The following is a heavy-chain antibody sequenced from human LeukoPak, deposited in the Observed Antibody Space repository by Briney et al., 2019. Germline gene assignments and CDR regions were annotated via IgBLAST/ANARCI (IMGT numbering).Heavy chain of an antibody. Sequence: PSETLSLTCTVSGASVTSYYWNWIRQPPGKGLEWIGYILYSGTTNYNPSLNSRVTMSLDTSKNQFSVKLSSVTAADTAVYYCARGWHDFWSGYSFYFDYWGQGTLVTVSS. V-gene: IGHV4-59*02. J-gene: IGHJ4*02. D-gene: IGHD3-3*01. CDR1: GASVTSYY. CDR2: ILYSGTT. CDR3: ARGWHDFWSGYSFYFDY.